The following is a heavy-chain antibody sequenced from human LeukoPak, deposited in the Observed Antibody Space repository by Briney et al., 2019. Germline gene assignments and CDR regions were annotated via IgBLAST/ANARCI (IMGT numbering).Heavy chain of an antibody. CDR3: ARDGSCFDF. D-gene: IGHD2-15*01. CDR1: GLTFSEYW. CDR2: IKGDGSKI. Sequence: LGGSLRLSCGASGLTFSEYWMSWVRQAPGRGPEWVANIKGDGSKIYYVDSVKGRFTISRDNDKNSLYLQMNNLRVEDTAVYYCARDGSCFDFWGQGALVTVSS. J-gene: IGHJ4*02. V-gene: IGHV3-7*01.